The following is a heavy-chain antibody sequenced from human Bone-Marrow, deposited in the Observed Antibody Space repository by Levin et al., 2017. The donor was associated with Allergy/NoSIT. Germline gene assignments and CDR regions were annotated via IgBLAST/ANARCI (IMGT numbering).Heavy chain of an antibody. CDR2: MNPNSGTT. J-gene: IGHJ4*02. D-gene: IGHD6-19*01. Sequence: ASVKVSCKASGYSFTSFDINWVRQAAGQGLEWMGWMNPNSGTTGSAQKFQGRVTMTRNTSTSTAYLVLNSLTSEDTAVYYCARWGYTSDHHYFDGCGEGTLFTVSS. CDR1: GYSFTSFD. CDR3: ARWGYTSDHHYFDG. V-gene: IGHV1-8*01.